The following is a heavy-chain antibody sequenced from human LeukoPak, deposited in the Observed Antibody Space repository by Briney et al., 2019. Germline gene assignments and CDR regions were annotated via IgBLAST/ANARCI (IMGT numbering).Heavy chain of an antibody. J-gene: IGHJ4*02. CDR1: GFTFSNYT. Sequence: GGSLRLSCVASGFTFSNYTMSWVRQPPGQGLEWVSAISGSGDSASYADSVKGRFTISRDNSKNTLYLQMNSLRAEDTAVYFCAKRVPYGTFDFWGQGTLSPSPQ. CDR2: ISGSGDSA. V-gene: IGHV3-23*01. D-gene: IGHD4-17*01. CDR3: AKRVPYGTFDF.